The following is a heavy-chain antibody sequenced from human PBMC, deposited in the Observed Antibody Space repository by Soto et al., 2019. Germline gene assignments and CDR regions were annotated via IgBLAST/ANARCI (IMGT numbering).Heavy chain of an antibody. D-gene: IGHD2-2*01. CDR2: MYYSGST. CDR1: GGSISSDY. V-gene: IGHV4-59*01. Sequence: SETLSLTCTVSGGSISSDYWSWIRQPPGKGLEWIGFMYYSGSTNYNPSLKSRVTISLDTSKNQFSLTLSSVTAADTAAYYCASHYCTSTICYNWFDPWGQGTLVTVSS. J-gene: IGHJ5*02. CDR3: ASHYCTSTICYNWFDP.